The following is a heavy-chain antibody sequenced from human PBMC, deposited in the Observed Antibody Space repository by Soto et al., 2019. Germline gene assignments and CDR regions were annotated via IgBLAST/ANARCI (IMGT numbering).Heavy chain of an antibody. J-gene: IGHJ4*02. CDR3: ARGQGAAAGHSNFDY. CDR2: IYDSGNT. D-gene: IGHD6-13*01. Sequence: SETLSLTCAVSGCSISGTTYSGSWIRQPPGKGLEWIGYIYDSGNTYYNPSLKSQFSISVDRSKNQFSLKLSSVTAADTAVYYCARGQGAAAGHSNFDYWGQGALVTVSS. V-gene: IGHV4-30-2*01. CDR1: GCSISGTTYS.